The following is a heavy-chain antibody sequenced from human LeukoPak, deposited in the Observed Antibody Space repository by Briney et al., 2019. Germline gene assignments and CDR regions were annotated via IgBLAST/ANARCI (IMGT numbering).Heavy chain of an antibody. CDR2: ISPYNGNT. V-gene: IGHV1-18*01. Sequence: ASVKVSCKASGYDFTSVGITWVRRAPGQGPEWMGWISPYNGNTRYAQKFQGRVAMTTDTSTTTAYMELRGLRFNDTAVYYCARAGSGSGWYFDYWGQGTLVTVSS. J-gene: IGHJ4*02. CDR3: ARAGSGSGWYFDY. D-gene: IGHD6-19*01. CDR1: GYDFTSVG.